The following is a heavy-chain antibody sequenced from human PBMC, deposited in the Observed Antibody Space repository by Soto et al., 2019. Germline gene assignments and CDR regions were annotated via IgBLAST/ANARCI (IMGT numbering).Heavy chain of an antibody. J-gene: IGHJ4*01. CDR3: ARGHYFGSGSTD. CDR2: IYPSGTS. D-gene: IGHD3-10*01. V-gene: IGHV4-30-2*06. CDR1: GDSICVGGFA. Sequence: HSESPSITCAVCGDSICVGGFAWNWIQQSPGKGLEWIGYIYPSGTSYFNPSLKSRVSISLDKSRNQFSLRLSSMTAADTAVYYCARGHYFGSGSTDWGHGTLVTVSS.